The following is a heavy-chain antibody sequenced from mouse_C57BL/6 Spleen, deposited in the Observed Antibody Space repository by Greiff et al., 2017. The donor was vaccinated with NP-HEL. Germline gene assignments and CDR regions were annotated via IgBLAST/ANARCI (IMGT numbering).Heavy chain of an antibody. CDR1: GYTFTSYW. CDR2: IYPGSGST. D-gene: IGHD2-3*01. Sequence: QVHVKQPGAELVKPGASVKMSCKASGYTFTSYWITWVKQRPGQGLEWIGDIYPGSGSTNYNEKFKSKATLTVDTSSSTAYMQLSSLTSEDSAVYYCAKGEDGYYFDYWGQGTTLTVSS. V-gene: IGHV1-55*01. CDR3: AKGEDGYYFDY. J-gene: IGHJ2*01.